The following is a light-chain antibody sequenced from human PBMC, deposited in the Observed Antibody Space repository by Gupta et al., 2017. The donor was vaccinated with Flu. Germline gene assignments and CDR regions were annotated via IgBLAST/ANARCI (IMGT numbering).Light chain of an antibody. J-gene: IGKJ1*01. Sequence: SQMTQSPSSLSASVGDRVTIPCRASQSISSNLHWYQQKPGKAPKLLIYAASSLETGMPSRFSGSGSGTDFTLTISRLQPEDFATYYCQQGDSTPQTFGQGTKMEIK. CDR2: AAS. CDR3: QQGDSTPQT. V-gene: IGKV1-39*01. CDR1: QSISSN.